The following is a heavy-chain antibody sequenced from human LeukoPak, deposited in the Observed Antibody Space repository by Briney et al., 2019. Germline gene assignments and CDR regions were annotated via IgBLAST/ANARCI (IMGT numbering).Heavy chain of an antibody. V-gene: IGHV7-4-1*02. Sequence: ASVKVSCKASGYTFSSHAMIWERQAPGQGFEWMGWINTNTGNPRYGQGFTGRFVFSLDTSVSTAYLQISSLKAEDTAVYFCARTRIPFYFGSGSPDYWGQGTLVTVSS. CDR1: GYTFSSHA. D-gene: IGHD3-10*01. CDR2: INTNTGNP. J-gene: IGHJ4*02. CDR3: ARTRIPFYFGSGSPDY.